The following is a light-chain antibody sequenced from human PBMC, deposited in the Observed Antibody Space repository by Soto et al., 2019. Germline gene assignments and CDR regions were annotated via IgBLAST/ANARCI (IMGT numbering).Light chain of an antibody. Sequence: QSALTQPPSASGSPGQSVTISCIGTSSDVGGYNYVSWYQQHPGKAPKLMIYEVSKRPSGVPDRFSGSKSGNTASLTVSGLQAEDEADYYRSSYAASNKLGVFGGGTKLTGL. J-gene: IGLJ2*01. CDR1: SSDVGGYNY. CDR3: SSYAASNKLGV. V-gene: IGLV2-8*01. CDR2: EVS.